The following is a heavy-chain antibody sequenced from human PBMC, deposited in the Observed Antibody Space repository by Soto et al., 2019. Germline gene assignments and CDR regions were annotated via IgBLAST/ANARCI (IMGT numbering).Heavy chain of an antibody. V-gene: IGHV4-30-4*01. J-gene: IGHJ6*02. CDR1: GGSIKSDYY. CDR3: ARGRPNYFYYGLDV. Sequence: PSETLSLTRTVSGGSIKSDYYWAWVRQFPGGGLQWMGYKYYSGATDSDPSLERRVSFSVDMSKNQFSLNLTSVTVADTAVYYCARGRPNYFYYGLDVWGQGIPVTVSS. CDR2: KYYSGAT.